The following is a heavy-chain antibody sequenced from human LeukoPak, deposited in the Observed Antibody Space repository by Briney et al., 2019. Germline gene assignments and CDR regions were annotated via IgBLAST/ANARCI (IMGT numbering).Heavy chain of an antibody. V-gene: IGHV3-33*01. CDR2: IWYDGSNK. D-gene: IGHD5-24*01. CDR3: ARGDGYNDAEYLQH. J-gene: IGHJ1*01. CDR1: GFTYSSYG. Sequence: GGTLRLSCPASGFTYSSYGMHWVGQARGRGLDRVAVIWYDGSNKYYGDSVKGRFTISRDNSKKTLYLQMNSLRVEHTAVYYCARGDGYNDAEYLQHWGQGTLVTVS.